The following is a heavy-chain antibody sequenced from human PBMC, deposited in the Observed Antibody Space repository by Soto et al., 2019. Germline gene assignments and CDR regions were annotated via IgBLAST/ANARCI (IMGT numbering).Heavy chain of an antibody. D-gene: IGHD3-10*01. CDR3: ARGVLWFGETATKGFDY. J-gene: IGHJ4*02. CDR1: GGSGSSGSYY. V-gene: IGHV4-61*01. Sequence: PSETLSLTCTVSGGSGSSGSYYWSWIRQPPGKGLEWIGYIYYSGSTNYNPSLKSRVTISVDTSKNQFSLKLSSVTAADTAVYYCARGVLWFGETATKGFDYWGQGTLVTVSS. CDR2: IYYSGST.